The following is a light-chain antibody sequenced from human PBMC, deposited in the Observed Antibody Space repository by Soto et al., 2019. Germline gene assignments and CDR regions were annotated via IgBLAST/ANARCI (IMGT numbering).Light chain of an antibody. CDR1: SSDVGAYNY. CDR3: SSHTRGRSVV. V-gene: IGLV2-14*01. J-gene: IGLJ2*01. Sequence: QSALTQPASVSGSPGQSITISCTGTSSDVGAYNYVSWYQQHPGKAPKLMICDVSYRPSVVSNRFSASKSDNTASLTISGLQAEVEADYYCSSHTRGRSVVFGGGTQLTVL. CDR2: DVS.